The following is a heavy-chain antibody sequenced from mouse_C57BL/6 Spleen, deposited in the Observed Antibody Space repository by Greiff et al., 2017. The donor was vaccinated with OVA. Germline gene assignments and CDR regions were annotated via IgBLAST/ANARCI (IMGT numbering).Heavy chain of an antibody. D-gene: IGHD4-1*01. Sequence: QVHVKQSGAELVRPGTSVKVSCKASGYAFTNYLIEWVKQRPGQGLEWIGVINPGSGGTNYNEKFKGKATLTADKSSSTAYMQLSSLTSEDSAVYFCARSTGAPFAYWGQGTLVTVSA. CDR2: INPGSGGT. J-gene: IGHJ3*01. V-gene: IGHV1-54*01. CDR3: ARSTGAPFAY. CDR1: GYAFTNYL.